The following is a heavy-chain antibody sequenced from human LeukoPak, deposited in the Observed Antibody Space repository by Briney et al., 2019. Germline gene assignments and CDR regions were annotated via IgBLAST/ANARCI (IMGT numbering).Heavy chain of an antibody. D-gene: IGHD5-18*01. CDR3: ARGAYSYGPKYYYYGMDV. Sequence: ASVKVSCKASGYTFTSYGISWVRQAPGQGLEWMGWISAYNSNTNYAQKLQGRVTMTTDTSTSTAYMELRSLRSDDTAVYYCARGAYSYGPKYYYYGMDVWGQGTTVTVSS. J-gene: IGHJ6*02. CDR2: ISAYNSNT. V-gene: IGHV1-18*01. CDR1: GYTFTSYG.